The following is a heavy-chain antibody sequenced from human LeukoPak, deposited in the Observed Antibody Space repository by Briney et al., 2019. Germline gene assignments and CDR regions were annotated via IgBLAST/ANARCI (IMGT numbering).Heavy chain of an antibody. J-gene: IGHJ6*03. CDR2: IYTSGST. CDR1: GGSISSSSYY. CDR3: ARGSSLYYYYMDV. D-gene: IGHD2-15*01. V-gene: IGHV4-39*07. Sequence: SETLSLTCTVSGGSISSSSYYWGWIRQPPGKGLEWIGSIYTSGSTNYNPSLKSRVTMSVDTSKNQFSLKLSSVTAADTAVYYCARGSSLYYYYMDVWGKGTTVTISS.